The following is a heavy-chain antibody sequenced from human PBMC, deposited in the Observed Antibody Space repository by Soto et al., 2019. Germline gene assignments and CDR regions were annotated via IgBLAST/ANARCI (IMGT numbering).Heavy chain of an antibody. CDR2: IYYSGST. J-gene: IGHJ6*03. V-gene: IGHV4-59*01. CDR3: ARGQRNDYYYYYYMDV. Sequence: QVQLQESGPGLVKPSETLSLTCTVSGGSISSYYWSWIRQPPGKGLEWIGYIYYSGSTNYNPSLKSRVTISVDTSKNQCSLKLSSVTAADTAVYYCARGQRNDYYYYYYMDVWGKGTTVTVSS. D-gene: IGHD1-1*01. CDR1: GGSISSYY.